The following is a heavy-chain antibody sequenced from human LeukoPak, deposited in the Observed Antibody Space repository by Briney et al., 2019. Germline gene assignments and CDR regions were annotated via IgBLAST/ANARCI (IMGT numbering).Heavy chain of an antibody. Sequence: GRSLRLSCAASGFTFSSYAMHWVRQAPGKGLEWVAVISYDGSNKYYADSVKGRFTISRDNSKNTLYLQMNSLRAEDTAVYYCARCFYSSGWYTVGAYYYYGMDVWGQGTTVTVSS. V-gene: IGHV3-30-3*01. CDR2: ISYDGSNK. J-gene: IGHJ6*02. CDR1: GFTFSSYA. CDR3: ARCFYSSGWYTVGAYYYYGMDV. D-gene: IGHD6-19*01.